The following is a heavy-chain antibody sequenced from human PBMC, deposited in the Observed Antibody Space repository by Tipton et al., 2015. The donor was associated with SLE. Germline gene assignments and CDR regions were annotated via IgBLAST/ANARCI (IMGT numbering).Heavy chain of an antibody. CDR3: ARESGSYPGHFDY. D-gene: IGHD1-26*01. V-gene: IGHV3-33*01. CDR1: GFTFSRYA. CDR2: IWFDGSNK. J-gene: IGHJ4*02. Sequence: SLRLSCAASGFTFSRYAMHWVRQAPGKGLEWVAVIWFDGSNKYYGDSVQGRFTISRDNSKNSVYLEMNSLRVKDTAVYYCARESGSYPGHFDYWGQGSLVTVSS.